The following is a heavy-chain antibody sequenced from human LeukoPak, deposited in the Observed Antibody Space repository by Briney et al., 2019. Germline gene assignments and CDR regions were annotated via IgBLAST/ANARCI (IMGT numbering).Heavy chain of an antibody. D-gene: IGHD6-13*01. V-gene: IGHV4-61*02. CDR2: ILTSGST. CDR3: AKMESSSWQQNFDY. Sequence: SETLSLTCTVSGGSISSGSYYWSWIRQPAGKGLERIGRILTSGSTSYNPSLKSRVTISVDTSKNQFSLKLSSVTAADTAVYYCAKMESSSWQQNFDYWGQGTLVTVSS. CDR1: GGSISSGSYY. J-gene: IGHJ4*02.